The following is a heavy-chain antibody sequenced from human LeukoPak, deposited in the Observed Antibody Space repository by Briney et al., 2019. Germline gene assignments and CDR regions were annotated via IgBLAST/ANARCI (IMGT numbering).Heavy chain of an antibody. D-gene: IGHD6-13*01. CDR2: ISGSGGNT. CDR1: WFPLSYHA. J-gene: IGHJ1*01. CDR3: AKERQQQLVPESFQN. V-gene: IGHV3-23*01. Sequence: GGSLRPPLAASWFPLSYHALGLVPPAPGKGLELGSAISGSGGNTYYADPVEGRFHISRDNSKNTLYLQMNSLRAEDKAVYYCAKERQQQLVPESFQNWGQGTLVTVSS.